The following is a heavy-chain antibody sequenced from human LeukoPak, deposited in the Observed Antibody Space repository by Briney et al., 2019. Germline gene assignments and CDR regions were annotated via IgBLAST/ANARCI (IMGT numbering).Heavy chain of an antibody. Sequence: SETLSLTCTVSGGSIYSYYWGWIRRPPGKGLEWIGYIYYRGTINYSPSLKSRVALSMDTSNNQFSLNLSSVTAADTAVYYCARAHYSGSYSYYNRAFDYWGQGILVTVSS. CDR2: IYYRGTI. CDR1: GGSIYSYY. J-gene: IGHJ4*02. V-gene: IGHV4-59*01. D-gene: IGHD3-10*01. CDR3: ARAHYSGSYSYYNRAFDY.